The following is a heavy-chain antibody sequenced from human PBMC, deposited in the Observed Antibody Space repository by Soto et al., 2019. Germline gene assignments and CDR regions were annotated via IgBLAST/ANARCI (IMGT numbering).Heavy chain of an antibody. Sequence: PGGSLRLSCAASGFTVSSHYMNWVRQAPGKGLEWVSISSSSSYIYYADSVKGRFTISRDNAKNSLYLQMNSLRAEDTAVYYCARDQGIAARQGPGDYYYYYGMDVWGQGTTVTVSS. CDR3: ARDQGIAARQGPGDYYYYYGMDV. D-gene: IGHD6-6*01. J-gene: IGHJ6*02. CDR2: ISSSSSYI. CDR1: GFTVSSHY. V-gene: IGHV3-21*01.